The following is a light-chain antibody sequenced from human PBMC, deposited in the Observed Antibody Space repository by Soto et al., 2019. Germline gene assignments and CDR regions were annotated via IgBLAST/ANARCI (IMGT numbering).Light chain of an antibody. J-gene: IGKJ4*01. CDR2: GAS. V-gene: IGKV3-15*01. CDR1: QSVSST. CDR3: QQYNAWPLS. Sequence: EVVMTQSPATLSVSPGERATLSCKASQSVSSTLAWYQQNPGQAPRLLIYGASTRAAGIPARFSGSGSGTEFTLTISSLQSEDFAVNYCQQYNAWPLSFGGGTKVEIK.